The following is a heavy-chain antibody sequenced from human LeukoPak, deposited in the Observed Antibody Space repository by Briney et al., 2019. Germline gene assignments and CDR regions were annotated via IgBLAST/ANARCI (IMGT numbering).Heavy chain of an antibody. Sequence: ASVKVSCKASGYTFTGYYMHWVRQAPGQGLEWTGWINPNSGGTNYAQKFQGRVTMTRDTSISTAYMELSRLRSDDTAVYYCARDYDILTGYYRSYYYGMDVWGQGTTVTVSS. D-gene: IGHD3-9*01. CDR1: GYTFTGYY. J-gene: IGHJ6*02. CDR2: INPNSGGT. CDR3: ARDYDILTGYYRSYYYGMDV. V-gene: IGHV1-2*02.